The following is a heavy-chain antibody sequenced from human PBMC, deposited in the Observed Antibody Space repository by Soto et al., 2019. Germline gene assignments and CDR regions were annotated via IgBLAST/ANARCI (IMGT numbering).Heavy chain of an antibody. V-gene: IGHV1-18*01. CDR1: RETLDSRA. Sequence: ASVKVTSEACRETLDSRARRSLRQAPEQGLEWMAGINPRDGSTNYAQKLQGRLTVTTDTSTSTVYMELSSLRFEDTAMYYCGRSLCIVVASGGWWANYFDRWGLGTLVTVSS. CDR2: INPRDGST. D-gene: IGHD6-19*01. CDR3: GRSLCIVVASGGWWANYFDR. J-gene: IGHJ4*02.